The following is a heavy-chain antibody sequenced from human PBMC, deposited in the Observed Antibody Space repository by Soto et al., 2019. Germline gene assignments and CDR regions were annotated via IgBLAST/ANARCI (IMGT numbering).Heavy chain of an antibody. CDR1: GGTFSSYT. D-gene: IGHD4-17*01. V-gene: IGHV1-69*08. J-gene: IGHJ4*02. CDR2: IIPMFGIA. Sequence: QVQLVQSGAEVKKTGSSVKVTCKACGGTFSSYTISWVRQAPGQGLEWMGRIIPMFGIANYAQKFQGRVTITADKSTSTAYMELSSLRSEDTAVYYCARDYGDSHDYWGQGTLVTVSS. CDR3: ARDYGDSHDY.